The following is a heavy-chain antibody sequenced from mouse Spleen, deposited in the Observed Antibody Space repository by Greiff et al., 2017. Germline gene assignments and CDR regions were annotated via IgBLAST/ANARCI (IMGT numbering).Heavy chain of an antibody. V-gene: IGHV1S81*02. Sequence: QVQLKESGAELVKPGASVKLSCKASGYTFTSYYMYWVKQRPGQGLEWIGEINPSNGGTNFNEKFKSKATLTVDKSSSTAYMQLSSLTSEDSAVYYCTREYGYVRLYAMDYWGQGTSVTVSS. CDR3: TREYGYVRLYAMDY. J-gene: IGHJ4*01. D-gene: IGHD1-2*01. CDR1: GYTFTSYY. CDR2: INPSNGGT.